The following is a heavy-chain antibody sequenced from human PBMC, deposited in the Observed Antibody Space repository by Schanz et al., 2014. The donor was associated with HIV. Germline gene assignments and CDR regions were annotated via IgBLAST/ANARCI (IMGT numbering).Heavy chain of an antibody. CDR2: IWNDGSNT. D-gene: IGHD3-22*01. V-gene: IGHV3-33*06. J-gene: IGHJ6*02. CDR1: GFTFNSYG. CDR3: AKDRNYYDSKYRGKGNYYYYYGMDV. Sequence: QVQLVESGGGVVQPGRSLRLSCAASGFTFNSYGMHWVRQAPGKGLEWVAVIWNDGSNTFYADSVKGRFTISRDNSKNTLYLQMKSLRAEDTAVYYCAKDRNYYDSKYRGKGNYYYYYGMDVWGQGTTVTVSS.